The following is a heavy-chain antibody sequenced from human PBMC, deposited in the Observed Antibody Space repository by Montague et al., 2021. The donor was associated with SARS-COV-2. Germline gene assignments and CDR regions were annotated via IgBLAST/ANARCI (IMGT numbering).Heavy chain of an antibody. CDR2: IYWRDDK. CDR1: GFSLTTSGFS. V-gene: IGHV2-5*01. D-gene: IGHD3-10*01. Sequence: PALVKPTQTLTLTCAFSGFSLTTSGFSVGWIRQPPGKALEWLALIYWRDDKRYSPSLKSRLTITKDTSKNQVVLTLADMDSVDTATYYCAHGRFGSGAPPFDDWGQGALVTVSS. CDR3: AHGRFGSGAPPFDD. J-gene: IGHJ4*02.